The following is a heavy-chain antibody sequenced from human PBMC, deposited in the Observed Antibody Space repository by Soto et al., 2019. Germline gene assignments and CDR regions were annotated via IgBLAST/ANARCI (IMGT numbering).Heavy chain of an antibody. CDR3: ARLLYGSGSWFDP. J-gene: IGHJ5*02. V-gene: IGHV4-59*08. D-gene: IGHD3-10*01. Sequence: QVQLQESGPGLVKPSETLSLTCTVSGGSISSYYWSWIRQPPGKGLEWIGYIYYSGSTNYNPSLTSRVTISVDTSKNQFSLKLSSVTAADTAVYYCARLLYGSGSWFDPWGKGTLVTVSS. CDR1: GGSISSYY. CDR2: IYYSGST.